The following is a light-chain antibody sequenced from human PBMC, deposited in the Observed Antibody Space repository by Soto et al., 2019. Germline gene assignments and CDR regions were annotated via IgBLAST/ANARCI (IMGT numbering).Light chain of an antibody. CDR1: SSDIGRYNY. V-gene: IGLV2-14*01. J-gene: IGLJ1*01. CDR3: ASYAGSSTHYV. CDR2: VVT. Sequence: QSVLTRPASVSGSPGQSITISCTGTSSDIGRYNYVSWYQQQPGKAPKLMIYVVTNRPSGVSNRFSGSKSGNTASLTISGLRAEDESDYYCASYAGSSTHYVFGTGTKVTVL.